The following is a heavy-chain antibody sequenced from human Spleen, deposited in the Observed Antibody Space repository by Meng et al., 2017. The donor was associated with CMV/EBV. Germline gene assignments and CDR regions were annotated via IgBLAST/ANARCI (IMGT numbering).Heavy chain of an antibody. D-gene: IGHD2-21*01. Sequence: GYYMHGVRQAPGQGLEWIGWMNAYSGGTNYAQSFPGRVHMTRDTSISTAYMELTSLKSDDTAVYYCASSTSGVAISILRRYNWFDPWGQGTLVTVSS. CDR1: GYY. CDR2: MNAYSGGT. V-gene: IGHV1-2*02. J-gene: IGHJ5*02. CDR3: ASSTSGVAISILRRYNWFDP.